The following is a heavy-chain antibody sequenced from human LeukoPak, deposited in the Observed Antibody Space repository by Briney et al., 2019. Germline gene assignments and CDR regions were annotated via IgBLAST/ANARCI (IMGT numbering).Heavy chain of an antibody. V-gene: IGHV3-49*04. CDR2: IRSKAYGGTT. Sequence: PGGSLRLSCTVSGFTVSTNSMSWVRQAPGKGLEWVGFIRSKAYGGTTEYAASVKGRFTISRDDSKSIAYLQMNSLKTEDTAVYYCTRDLRNYYGSGRSYYYMDVWGKGTTVTISS. D-gene: IGHD3-10*01. J-gene: IGHJ6*03. CDR1: GFTVSTNS. CDR3: TRDLRNYYGSGRSYYYMDV.